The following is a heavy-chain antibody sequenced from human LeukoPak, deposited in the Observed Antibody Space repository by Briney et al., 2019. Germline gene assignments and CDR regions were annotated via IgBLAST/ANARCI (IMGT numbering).Heavy chain of an antibody. V-gene: IGHV3-21*01. Sequence: PGGSLRLSCAASGFTLSSYSMNWVRQAPGKGLEWVSSISISSSYIYYADSVKGRFTISRDNAKNSLYLQMNSLRAEDTAVYYCARGEYYYDSSGYPDHFDYWGEGTLVTVSS. CDR2: ISISSSYI. CDR3: ARGEYYYDSSGYPDHFDY. D-gene: IGHD3-22*01. J-gene: IGHJ4*02. CDR1: GFTLSSYS.